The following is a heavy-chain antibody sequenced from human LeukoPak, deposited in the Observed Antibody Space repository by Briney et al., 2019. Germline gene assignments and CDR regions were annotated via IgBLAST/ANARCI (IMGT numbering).Heavy chain of an antibody. CDR1: GYTFTSYG. CDR2: MDPNSGNT. D-gene: IGHD1-14*01. CDR3: ARGINGMDV. Sequence: ASVKVSCKASGYTFTSYGISWVRQAPGQGLEWMAGMDPNSGNTGYAQKFQGRVTMTRDTSISTAYMELSSLRSEDTAVYYCARGINGMDVWGQGTTVTVSS. V-gene: IGHV1-8*02. J-gene: IGHJ6*02.